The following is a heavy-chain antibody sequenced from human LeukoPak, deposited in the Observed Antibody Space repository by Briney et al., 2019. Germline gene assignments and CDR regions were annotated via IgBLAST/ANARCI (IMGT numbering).Heavy chain of an antibody. CDR2: INSDGSST. Sequence: TGGSLRLSCGASGFTFSIYWMHWVRQAPGKGLVWVSRINSDGSSTNYADSVKGRLTISRDNAKNTLSLQMNSLGAEDTAVYYCARDLGMTSMDIWGQGTMDTVSS. CDR3: ARDLGMTSMDI. V-gene: IGHV3-74*01. J-gene: IGHJ3*02. D-gene: IGHD2-21*02. CDR1: GFTFSIYW.